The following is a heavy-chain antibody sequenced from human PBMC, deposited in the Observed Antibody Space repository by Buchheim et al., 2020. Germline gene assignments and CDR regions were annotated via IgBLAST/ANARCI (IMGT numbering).Heavy chain of an antibody. J-gene: IGHJ6*02. CDR3: AKGLSSDYTYGMDV. Sequence: VQLVESGGGLVQPGGSLRLSCAASGFTFSSYAMRWVRQAPGKGLEWVSSVSGSGGTTSYADSVRGRFTISRDNSKNTLYMQMNSLRAEDTAIYYCAKGLSSDYTYGMDVWGQGTT. CDR2: VSGSGGTT. CDR1: GFTFSSYA. D-gene: IGHD6-25*01. V-gene: IGHV3-23*04.